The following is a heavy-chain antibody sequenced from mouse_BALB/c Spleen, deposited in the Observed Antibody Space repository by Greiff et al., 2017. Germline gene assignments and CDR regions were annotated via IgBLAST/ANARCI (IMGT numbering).Heavy chain of an antibody. CDR1: GFTFSSFG. V-gene: IGHV5-17*02. CDR3: AISEGPHYIDY. CDR2: ISSGSSTI. J-gene: IGHJ2*01. D-gene: IGHD3-3*01. Sequence: EVQRVESGGGLVQPGGSRKLSCAASGFTFSSFGMHWVRQAPEKGLEWVAYISSGSSTIYYADTVKGRYTISRDNPKNTLFLQMTSLRSEDTAMYYCAISEGPHYIDYWGQGTTLTVSS.